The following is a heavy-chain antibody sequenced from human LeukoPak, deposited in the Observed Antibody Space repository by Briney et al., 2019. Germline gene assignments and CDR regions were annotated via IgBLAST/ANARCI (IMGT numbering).Heavy chain of an antibody. V-gene: IGHV1-46*01. CDR3: ARGVIWDYGDFIY. J-gene: IGHJ4*02. CDR1: GYTFTSYG. Sequence: ASVKVSCKASGYTFTSYGISWVRQAPGQGLEWMGIINPSGGSTSYAQKFQGRVTMTRDTSTSTVYMELSSLRSEDTAVYYCARGVIWDYGDFIYWGQGTLVTVSS. D-gene: IGHD4-17*01. CDR2: INPSGGST.